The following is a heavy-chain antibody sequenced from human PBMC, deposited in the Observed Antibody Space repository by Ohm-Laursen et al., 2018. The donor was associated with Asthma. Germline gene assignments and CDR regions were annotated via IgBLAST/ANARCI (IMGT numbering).Heavy chain of an antibody. J-gene: IGHJ4*02. CDR2: INSVFGTS. CDR3: ARKAGSCITSNCYSLDF. V-gene: IGHV1-69*01. CDR1: GGTLGTSV. Sequence: ASSVKVSCKASGGTLGTSVIGWVRQAPGQGLEWLGGINSVFGTSTYAQKFHDRFTITADESTSTVYMTLSSLTSEDTAVYYCARKAGSCITSNCYSLDFWGQGTLVTVSS. D-gene: IGHD2-15*01.